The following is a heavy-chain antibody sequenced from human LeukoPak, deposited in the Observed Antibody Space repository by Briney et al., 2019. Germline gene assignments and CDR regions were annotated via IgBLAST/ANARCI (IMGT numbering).Heavy chain of an antibody. J-gene: IGHJ4*02. CDR2: IYYSGST. CDR3: ARDYGDFLIDY. Sequence: SETLSLTCTVSGASISSHYWSWIRQPPGKGLEWIGYIYYSGSTNYNPSLKSRVTISVDTSKNQFSLKLSSVTAADTAVYYCARDYGDFLIDYWGQGTLVTVSS. CDR1: GASISSHY. D-gene: IGHD4-17*01. V-gene: IGHV4-59*11.